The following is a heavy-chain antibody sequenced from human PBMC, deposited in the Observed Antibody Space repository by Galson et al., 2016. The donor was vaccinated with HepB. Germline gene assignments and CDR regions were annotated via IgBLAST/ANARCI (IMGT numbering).Heavy chain of an antibody. V-gene: IGHV4-59*01. Sequence: SETLSLTCTVSGGSISNYYWSWIRQPPGKGLEWIGYIYHSGSTDYNPSLKSRVTISIDTSKNQFSLKLSSVTAADTAVYYCARASVGAAYYYYYGLDVWGQGTTVTVSS. J-gene: IGHJ6*02. CDR3: ARASVGAAYYYYYGLDV. D-gene: IGHD1-26*01. CDR1: GGSISNYY. CDR2: IYHSGST.